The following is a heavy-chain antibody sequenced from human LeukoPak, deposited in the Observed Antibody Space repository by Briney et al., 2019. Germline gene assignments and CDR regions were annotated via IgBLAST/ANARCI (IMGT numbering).Heavy chain of an antibody. V-gene: IGHV3-7*03. Sequence: PGGSLRLSCAASGFTFSSYWMSWVRQAPGKGLEWVANIKQDGSEKYYVDSVKGRFTISRDNAKNSLYLQMDSLRAEDTAVYYCARIMITFGGPSGWFDPWGQGTLVTVSS. CDR3: ARIMITFGGPSGWFDP. CDR2: IKQDGSEK. J-gene: IGHJ5*02. CDR1: GFTFSSYW. D-gene: IGHD3-16*01.